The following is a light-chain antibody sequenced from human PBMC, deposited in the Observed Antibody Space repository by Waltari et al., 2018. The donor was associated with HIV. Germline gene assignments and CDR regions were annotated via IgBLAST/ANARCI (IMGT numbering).Light chain of an antibody. CDR1: QTVRSS. CDR2: GAS. CDR3: QQYYTFPRT. J-gene: IGKJ1*01. Sequence: DIQITQSPPSLSASVGQRVTITCRASQTVRSSLAWYQQRPGKAPKSLVYGASKLQTEVPSRFSAGGSVTNFSLTINSLKPEDFATYICQQYYTFPRTFGRGTRVDMK. V-gene: IGKV1D-16*01.